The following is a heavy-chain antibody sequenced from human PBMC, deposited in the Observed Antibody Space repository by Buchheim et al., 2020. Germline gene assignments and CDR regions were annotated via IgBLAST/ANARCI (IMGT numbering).Heavy chain of an antibody. Sequence: QLQLQESGPGLVKPSETLSLTCTVPGCSISSSSYYWGWIRQPPGKGLEWIGSIYYSESTYFKPTRKSRVTISVDTSKDQFSLKLSSVTAADTAVYYCARVPTHRYNWFDPWGQGTL. V-gene: IGHV4-39*07. CDR2: IYYSEST. CDR1: GCSISSSSYY. D-gene: IGHD4-11*01. J-gene: IGHJ5*02. CDR3: ARVPTHRYNWFDP.